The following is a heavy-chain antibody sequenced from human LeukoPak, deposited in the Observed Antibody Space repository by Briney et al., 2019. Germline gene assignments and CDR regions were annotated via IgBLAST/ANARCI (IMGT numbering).Heavy chain of an antibody. CDR1: GSTFSSYS. CDR2: ISSSSSYI. Sequence: GGSLRLSCAASGSTFSSYSMNWVRQAPGKGLEWVSSISSSSSYIYYADSVKGRFTISRDNAKNPLYLQMNSLRAEDTAVYYCARGRGYRYASSWFDPWGQGTPVTVSS. V-gene: IGHV3-21*01. D-gene: IGHD5-18*01. CDR3: ARGRGYRYASSWFDP. J-gene: IGHJ5*02.